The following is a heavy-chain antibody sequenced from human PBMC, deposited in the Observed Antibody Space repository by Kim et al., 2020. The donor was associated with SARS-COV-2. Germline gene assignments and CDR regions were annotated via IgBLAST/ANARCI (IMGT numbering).Heavy chain of an antibody. V-gene: IGHV4-4*07. CDR1: GGSISNYY. D-gene: IGHD6-25*01. Sequence: SETLSLTCTVSGGSISNYYWSWIRQPAGKGPEWIGRIYSGNTNYNPSFQSRVTVSADTSKNRFSLMLTSVTAADTAVYYCARTSALTGAAGMWLVVDFWG. CDR3: ARTSALTGAAGMWLVVDF. CDR2: IYSGNT. J-gene: IGHJ6*01.